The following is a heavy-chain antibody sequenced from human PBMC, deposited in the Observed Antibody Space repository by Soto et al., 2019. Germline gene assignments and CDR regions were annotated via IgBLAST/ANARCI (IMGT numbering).Heavy chain of an antibody. Sequence: GGSLRLSCAASGFTFSSYAMSWVRQAPGKGLEWVSGIGASGAGTYYADSVKGRFTISRDNSKNTLHLQMNSLRAEDTAVYYCAPRKTGSYFDYWGQGTLVTVSS. CDR1: GFTFSSYA. CDR2: IGASGAGT. J-gene: IGHJ4*02. D-gene: IGHD1-26*01. CDR3: APRKTGSYFDY. V-gene: IGHV3-23*01.